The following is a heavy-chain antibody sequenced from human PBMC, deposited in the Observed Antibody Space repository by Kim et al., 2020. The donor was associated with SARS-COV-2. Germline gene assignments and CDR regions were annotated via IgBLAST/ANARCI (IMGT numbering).Heavy chain of an antibody. Sequence: GESLKISCKGSGYSFTSYWIGWVRQMPGKGLEWMGIIYPGDSDTRYSPSFQGQVTISADKSISTAYLQWSSLKASDTAMYYCARYDYGDSRSSNDWYFDLWGRGTLVTVPS. CDR1: GYSFTSYW. D-gene: IGHD4-17*01. CDR2: IYPGDSDT. CDR3: ARYDYGDSRSSNDWYFDL. J-gene: IGHJ2*01. V-gene: IGHV5-51*01.